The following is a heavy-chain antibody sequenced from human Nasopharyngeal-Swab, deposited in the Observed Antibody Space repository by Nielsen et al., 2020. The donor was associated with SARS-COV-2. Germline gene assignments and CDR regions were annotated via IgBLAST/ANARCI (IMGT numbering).Heavy chain of an antibody. D-gene: IGHD4-23*01. Sequence: SETLSLTCTVSGGPVSSGDNYWSWIRQPPGKGLEWIGYIFSSGSTNYNYSLKSRVTISLDASQNQVFLKLSAVTAADTAVYYCARGHGGKSSFDKWGQGTMVTVSS. CDR2: IFSSGST. V-gene: IGHV4-61*08. CDR1: GGPVSSGDNY. J-gene: IGHJ3*02. CDR3: ARGHGGKSSFDK.